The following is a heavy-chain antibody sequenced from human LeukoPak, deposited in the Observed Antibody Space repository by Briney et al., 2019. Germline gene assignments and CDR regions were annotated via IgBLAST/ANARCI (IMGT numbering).Heavy chain of an antibody. CDR2: ITTSGTTM. Sequence: GGSLRLSCIGSGFSFGDFYMSWIRQSPGEGLEWVSYITTSGTTMDYADSVKGRFTISRDNAKRSVYLQMNSLRVEDSAVYYCARRDHMDVWGEGTTVTDSS. J-gene: IGHJ6*03. CDR1: GFSFGDFY. CDR3: ARRDHMDV. V-gene: IGHV3-11*04.